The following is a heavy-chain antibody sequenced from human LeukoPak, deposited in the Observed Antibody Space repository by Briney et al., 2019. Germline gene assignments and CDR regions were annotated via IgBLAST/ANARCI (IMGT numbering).Heavy chain of an antibody. CDR1: GGSFSGYY. CDR2: INHSGST. J-gene: IGHJ5*02. V-gene: IGHV4-34*01. CDR3: ASTECSSTSCYSYRTYNWFDP. D-gene: IGHD2-2*01. Sequence: SETLSLTCAVYGGSFSGYYWSWIRQPPGKGLEWIGEINHSGSTNYNPSLKSRVTISVDTSKNQFSLKLSSVTAADTAVYYCASTECSSTSCYSYRTYNWFDPWGQGTLVTVSS.